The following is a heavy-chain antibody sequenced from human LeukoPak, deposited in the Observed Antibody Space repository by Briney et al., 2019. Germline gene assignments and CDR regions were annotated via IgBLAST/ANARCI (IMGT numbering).Heavy chain of an antibody. CDR2: IWYDGSNK. J-gene: IGHJ6*02. CDR1: GFTLSSYG. D-gene: IGHD1-1*01. V-gene: IGHV3-33*01. CDR3: ARDRFGTRYYYSMDV. Sequence: PGGSLRLSCAASGFTLSSYGMHWVRQAPGKGLEWVAVIWYDGSNKYYADSVKGRFTISRDNSKNTLYLQMNSLRAEDTAVYYCARDRFGTRYYYSMDVWGQGTTVTVSS.